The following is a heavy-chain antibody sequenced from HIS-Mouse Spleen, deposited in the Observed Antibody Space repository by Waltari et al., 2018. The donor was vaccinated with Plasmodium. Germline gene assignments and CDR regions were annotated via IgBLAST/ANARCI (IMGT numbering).Heavy chain of an antibody. J-gene: IGHJ4*02. CDR1: GGSYGGYY. D-gene: IGHD3-3*01. V-gene: IGHV4-34*01. Sequence: QVQLQQWGAGLLKPTATLPLTCAVYGGSYGGYYWIWLGQPPGKGLEWIGEINHSGRTNYKPSRKSRVTISVETSKNQFSLKLSTVTAADTAVYYCARKSDFWSGYNDYWGQGTLVTVSS. CDR2: INHSGRT. CDR3: ARKSDFWSGYNDY.